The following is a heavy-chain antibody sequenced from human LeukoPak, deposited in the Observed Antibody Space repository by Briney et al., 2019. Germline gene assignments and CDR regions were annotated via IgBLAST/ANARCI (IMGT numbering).Heavy chain of an antibody. D-gene: IGHD2-15*01. J-gene: IGHJ4*02. CDR2: IKSKTEGGTT. V-gene: IGHV3-15*01. CDR1: GFTFTDAW. CDR3: TTSYFHYCSGPRHEY. Sequence: GGSLILSCAASGFTFTDAWMHWVRQAPGKGLEWVGRIKSKTEGGTTDYAAPVKGRFTVSRDDSIDTLYLQMNSLKTEDTAVYYCTTSYFHYCSGPRHEYWGQGTLVTVSS.